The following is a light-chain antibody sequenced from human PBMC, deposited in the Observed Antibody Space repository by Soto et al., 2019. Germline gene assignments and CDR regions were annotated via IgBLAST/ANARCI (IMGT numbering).Light chain of an antibody. J-gene: IGLJ1*01. Sequence: QSVLTQPPSVSGAPGQRGTISCTGSSSNIGAGHDVHWYQQLPGTAPKLLIYGNGNRPSGVPDRFSGSKSGTSASLAITGLQADDEADYYCQSYYSSLSGSEVFGTGTKVTVL. CDR3: QSYYSSLSGSEV. CDR1: SSNIGAGHD. V-gene: IGLV1-40*01. CDR2: GNG.